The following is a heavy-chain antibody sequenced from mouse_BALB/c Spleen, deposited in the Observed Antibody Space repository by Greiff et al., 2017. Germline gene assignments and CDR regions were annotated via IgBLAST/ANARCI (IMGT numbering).Heavy chain of an antibody. J-gene: IGHJ3*01. D-gene: IGHD3-1*01. V-gene: IGHV1-4*01. Sequence: VQLQQSGAELARPGASVKMSCKASGYTFTSYTMHWVKLRPGQGLEWIGYINPSSGYTNYNQKFKDKATLTADKSSSTAYMQLSSLTSEDSAVYYCARSVSSGPWFAYWGQGTLVTVSA. CDR3: ARSVSSGPWFAY. CDR2: INPSSGYT. CDR1: GYTFTSYT.